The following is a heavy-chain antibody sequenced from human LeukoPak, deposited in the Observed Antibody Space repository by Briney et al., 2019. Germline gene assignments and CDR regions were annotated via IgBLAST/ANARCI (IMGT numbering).Heavy chain of an antibody. CDR3: ASHYGDYSFFDY. J-gene: IGHJ4*02. D-gene: IGHD4-17*01. Sequence: GGSLRLSCAASGFTFSGYWMSWVRQAPGKELEWVANIKQDGSEKYYVDSVKGRFTISRDNAKNSLYLQMNSLRAEDTAVYYCASHYGDYSFFDYWGQGTLVTVSS. V-gene: IGHV3-7*02. CDR1: GFTFSGYW. CDR2: IKQDGSEK.